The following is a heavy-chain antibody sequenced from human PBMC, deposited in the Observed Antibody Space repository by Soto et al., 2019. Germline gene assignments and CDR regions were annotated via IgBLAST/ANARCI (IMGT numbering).Heavy chain of an antibody. D-gene: IGHD2-21*01. CDR2: IYYSGTT. V-gene: IGHV4-28*01. CDR3: ARRQSQGPIHH. Sequence: QVQLQESGPGLVKPSDTLSLTCAVSGYSISSSNWWGWIRQPPGKGLEWIGYIYYSGTTYYNPSLHSRVTTAVATSENQFSLKLTSVTAVDTAVYYCARRQSQGPIHHWGQGTLVTVSS. J-gene: IGHJ5*02. CDR1: GYSISSSNW.